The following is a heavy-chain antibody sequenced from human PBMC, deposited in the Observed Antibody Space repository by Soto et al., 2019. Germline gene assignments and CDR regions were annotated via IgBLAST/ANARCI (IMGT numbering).Heavy chain of an antibody. CDR2: IYPCDSDT. J-gene: IGHJ4*02. V-gene: IGHV5-51*01. Sequence: GESLKISCKGSGYSFTSYWIGWVRQMPGKGLEWMGIIYPCDSDTRYSPSFQGQVTISADKSISTAYLQWSSLKASDTAMYYCARSSVGHTIHRPSDYWGQGTLVTVSS. CDR1: GYSFTSYW. D-gene: IGHD1-1*01. CDR3: ARSSVGHTIHRPSDY.